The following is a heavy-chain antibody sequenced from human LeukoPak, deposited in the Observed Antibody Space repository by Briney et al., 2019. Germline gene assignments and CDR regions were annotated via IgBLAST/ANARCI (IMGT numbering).Heavy chain of an antibody. CDR1: GGSFSGYY. Sequence: SETLSLTCAVYGGSFSGYYWSWIRQPPGKGLEWIGEINHSGSTNYNPSLKSRVTISVDTSKNQFSLKLSSVTAADAAVYYCARGVSPYSSSWFEYYYYMDVWGKGTTVTVSS. J-gene: IGHJ6*03. CDR3: ARGVSPYSSSWFEYYYYMDV. D-gene: IGHD6-13*01. V-gene: IGHV4-34*01. CDR2: INHSGST.